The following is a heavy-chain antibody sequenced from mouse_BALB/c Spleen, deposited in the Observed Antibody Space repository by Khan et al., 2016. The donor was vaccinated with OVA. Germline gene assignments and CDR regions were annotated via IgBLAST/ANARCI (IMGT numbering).Heavy chain of an antibody. CDR3: ATLYGNAFAF. CDR2: IDPPNDDS. Sequence: EVQLQESGAELVKPGASVKLSCSASGFNIKDSYIPWMKQSPEQGLEWIGRIDPPNDDSKYGPKFQAKATLTADTSSNTAYLQLSSLTSEDTAIYYCATLYGNAFAFWGQGTLVSVSA. J-gene: IGHJ3*01. CDR1: GFNIKDSY. V-gene: IGHV14-3*02. D-gene: IGHD2-1*01.